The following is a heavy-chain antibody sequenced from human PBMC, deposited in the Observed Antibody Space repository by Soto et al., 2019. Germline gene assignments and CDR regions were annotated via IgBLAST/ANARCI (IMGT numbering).Heavy chain of an antibody. CDR1: GDSVSSYSAA. CDR3: ARDRYSSSGWFDP. J-gene: IGHJ5*02. CDR2: TYYRSRFFS. D-gene: IGHD6-6*01. Sequence: PSQTLALACGISGDSVSSYSAACNFIRQSPSGGLEWLGRTYYRSRFFSDYAESVKSRIIINPDTSKNQFSLQLKSVTPEDTAVYYCARDRYSSSGWFDPWGQGTPVTVSS. V-gene: IGHV6-1*01.